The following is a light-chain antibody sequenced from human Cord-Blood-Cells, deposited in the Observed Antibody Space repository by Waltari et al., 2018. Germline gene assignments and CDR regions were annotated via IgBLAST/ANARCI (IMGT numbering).Light chain of an antibody. CDR2: DVS. V-gene: IGLV2-11*01. Sequence: QSALTQPRSVSGSPGQSVTISCTGTSSDVGGYNYVSWDQQHPGKAPKLMSYDVSKRPAGVPDRFSGSKSGNTASLTISGLQAEDEADYYCCSYAGSYTFVFGTGTKVTVL. CDR3: CSYAGSYTFV. J-gene: IGLJ1*01. CDR1: SSDVGGYNY.